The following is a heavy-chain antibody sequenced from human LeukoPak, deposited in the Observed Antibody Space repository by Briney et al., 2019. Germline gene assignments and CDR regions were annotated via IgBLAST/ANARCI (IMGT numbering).Heavy chain of an antibody. CDR3: TTSRSGWYYFDY. CDR2: IKSETDDGTT. D-gene: IGHD6-19*01. Sequence: GGSLRLSCAASGFTFSNAWMSWVRQAPGKGLEWVGRIKSETDDGTTDYAAHVKGRFTISRHDSKNTMYLQMNSLKSEDTAVYYCTTSRSGWYYFDYWGQGTLVTVSS. CDR1: GFTFSNAW. V-gene: IGHV3-15*01. J-gene: IGHJ4*02.